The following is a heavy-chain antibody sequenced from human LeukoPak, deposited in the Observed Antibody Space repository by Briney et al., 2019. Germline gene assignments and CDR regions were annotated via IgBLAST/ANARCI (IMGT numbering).Heavy chain of an antibody. J-gene: IGHJ4*02. V-gene: IGHV4-59*01. CDR3: ARVGKARGIDY. CDR2: IYYSGST. Sequence: PSETLSLTCTVSGGCISSYYWSWIRQPPGKGLEWIGYIYYSGSTNYNPSLKSRVTISVDTSKNQFSLKLSSVTAADTAVYYCARVGKARGIDYWGQGTLVTVSS. CDR1: GGCISSYY.